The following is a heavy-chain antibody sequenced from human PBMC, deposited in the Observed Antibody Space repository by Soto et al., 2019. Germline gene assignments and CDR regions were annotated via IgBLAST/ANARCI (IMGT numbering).Heavy chain of an antibody. D-gene: IGHD1-26*01. Sequence: EVQLLESGGGLGQPGGSLRVSCAASGFTFGSYAMSWVRQAPGKGLEWVSGISGSGGSTYYADSVKGRFTVSRDNSQNAQYFQRNSLRSVDTAVYYCVEGESYRPFDGFDIWGQGTMVTV. CDR3: VEGESYRPFDGFDI. CDR1: GFTFGSYA. J-gene: IGHJ3*02. CDR2: ISGSGGST. V-gene: IGHV3-23*01.